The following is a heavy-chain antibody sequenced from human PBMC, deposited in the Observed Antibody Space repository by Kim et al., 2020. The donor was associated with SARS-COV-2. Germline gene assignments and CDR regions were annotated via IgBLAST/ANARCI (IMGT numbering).Heavy chain of an antibody. CDR3: ATLGRYAAY. CDR1: GFTFDDYA. V-gene: IGHV3-9*01. Sequence: LRLSCAASGFTFDDYAMHWVRQAPGKGLEWVSGIRWNSGSIGYADSVKGRFTISRDNAKNSLYLQMNSLRAEDTALYYCATLGRYAAYWGQGTLVTVSS. D-gene: IGHD1-1*01. CDR2: IRWNSGSI. J-gene: IGHJ4*02.